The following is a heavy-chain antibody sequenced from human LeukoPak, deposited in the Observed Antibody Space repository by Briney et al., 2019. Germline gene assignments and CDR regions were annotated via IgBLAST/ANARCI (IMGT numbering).Heavy chain of an antibody. V-gene: IGHV3-21*01. D-gene: IGHD6-6*01. CDR1: GFTFSSYS. CDR2: ISSSSAHI. CDR3: ARVYYSSSSHDYWYFDL. J-gene: IGHJ2*01. Sequence: PGGSLRLSCAASGFTFSSYSMNWVRQAPGKGLEWVSFISSSSAHINYADSVKGRFTISRDNPRSSLYLQMNSLRAEDTAVYYCARVYYSSSSHDYWYFDLWGRGTLVTVSS.